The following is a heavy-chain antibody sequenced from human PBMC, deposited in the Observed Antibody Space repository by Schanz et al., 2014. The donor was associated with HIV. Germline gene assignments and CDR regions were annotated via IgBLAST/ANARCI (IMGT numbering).Heavy chain of an antibody. CDR3: ALSRPSGYGGSWYFDL. V-gene: IGHV3-23*04. D-gene: IGHD2-15*01. CDR1: GFTFGSFA. J-gene: IGHJ2*01. Sequence: VQLVESGGGVVQPGWSLRLSCAASGFTFGSFAITWVRQPPGKGLEWVSAISGSSITYSADSVKGRFTISRDNSKNTLYLQMNSLRAEDTAVYYCALSRPSGYGGSWYFDLWGRGTLVAVSS. CDR2: ISGSSIT.